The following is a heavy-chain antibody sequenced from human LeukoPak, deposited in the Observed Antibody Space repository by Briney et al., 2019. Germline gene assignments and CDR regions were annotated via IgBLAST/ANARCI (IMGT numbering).Heavy chain of an antibody. CDR3: VRDHVSPGLSNWFDP. Sequence: PSQTLSLTCTVSGASISSGRYHWTWIRQPAGKGLEWIGRSYATGNANYNPSLKSRVTISIDRSNNQFSLTLTSVTASDTAMYYCVRDHVSPGLSNWFDPWGQGTLVTVSS. CDR1: GASISSGRYH. D-gene: IGHD3-16*01. CDR2: SYATGNA. J-gene: IGHJ5*02. V-gene: IGHV4-61*02.